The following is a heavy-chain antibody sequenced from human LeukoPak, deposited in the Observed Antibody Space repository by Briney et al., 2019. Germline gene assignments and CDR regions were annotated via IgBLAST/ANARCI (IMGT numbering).Heavy chain of an antibody. D-gene: IGHD2-2*01. J-gene: IGHJ6*02. CDR1: GYTFTGYY. CDR3: ARYCSSTSCYSRRGMDV. Sequence: ASVKVSCKASGYTFTGYYMHWVRQAPGQGLEWMGWINPNSGGTNYAQKFQGRVTMTRDTSISTAYMELSRLRSDDTAVYYCARYCSSTSCYSRRGMDVWAKGPRSPSP. CDR2: INPNSGGT. V-gene: IGHV1-2*02.